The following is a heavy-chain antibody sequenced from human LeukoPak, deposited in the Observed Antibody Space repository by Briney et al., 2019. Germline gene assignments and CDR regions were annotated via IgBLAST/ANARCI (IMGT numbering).Heavy chain of an antibody. CDR2: IYSGGTT. CDR1: GVTVSSNY. D-gene: IGHD4/OR15-4a*01. CDR3: ARLTMVLAFDI. J-gene: IGHJ3*02. V-gene: IGHV3-53*01. Sequence: GGSLRLSCAASGVTVSSNYMSWVRQAPGKGLEWVSVIYSGGTTYSADPVKVRFTISRDSSKNTLYLQMNSLRAEDTAVYYCARLTMVLAFDIWGQGTMVTVSS.